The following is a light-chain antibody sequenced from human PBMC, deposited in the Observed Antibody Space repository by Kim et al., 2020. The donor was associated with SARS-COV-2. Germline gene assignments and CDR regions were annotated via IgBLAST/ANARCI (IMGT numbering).Light chain of an antibody. Sequence: DIVLTQSPATLSLSPGERATLSCRASQTIDHHLAWYQQRPGQAPRLLIYDVSNRAAGVPSRFSGSGTGTDFTLTISGLEPEDFVVYYCLKRLSSPQTFGQGTKLEI. CDR1: QTIDHH. CDR2: DVS. CDR3: LKRLSSPQT. J-gene: IGKJ2*01. V-gene: IGKV3-11*01.